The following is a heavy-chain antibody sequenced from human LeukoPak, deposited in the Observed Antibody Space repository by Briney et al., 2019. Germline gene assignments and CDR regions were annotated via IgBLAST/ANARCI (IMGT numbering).Heavy chain of an antibody. CDR3: AKGFREEVAGSIYYYYYYMDV. D-gene: IGHD3-10*01. V-gene: IGHV3-9*01. Sequence: VRPLRLLCAAWGFTVYDYAMHLVRHPPGKAMEGVAGVSWNSGGIRYAVSVPVRFTISRDNAKNSLYLQMNSLRAEDTALYYCAKGFREEVAGSIYYYYYYMDVWGKGTTVSVSS. CDR2: VSWNSGGI. CDR1: GFTVYDYA. J-gene: IGHJ6*03.